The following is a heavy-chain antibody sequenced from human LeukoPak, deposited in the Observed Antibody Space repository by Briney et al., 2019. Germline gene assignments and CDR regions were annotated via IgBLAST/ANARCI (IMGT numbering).Heavy chain of an antibody. V-gene: IGHV3-64D*06. CDR3: VKGSSYYYDRSGYRLDY. CDR2: ITSNGGST. J-gene: IGHJ4*02. CDR1: GFSFRSFG. Sequence: PGGSLRLSCSASGFSFRSFGMHWVRQAPGKGLECVSAITSNGGSTYYADSVKDRFTISRDNSKNTLYLQMSSLRAEDTAVYYCVKGSSYYYDRSGYRLDYWGQGTLVTVST. D-gene: IGHD3-22*01.